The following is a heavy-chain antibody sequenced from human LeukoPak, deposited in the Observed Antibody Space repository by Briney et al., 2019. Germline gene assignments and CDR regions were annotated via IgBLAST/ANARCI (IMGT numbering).Heavy chain of an antibody. Sequence: MPSETLSLTCSVSGVSVTSDNWWTWVRQPPEQGLEWIGEIHHGGTINYNPSLTSRVSISIDKSQNQLSLKLQSVTAADTAVYYCSTRDQSRTHVVPADYWGQGTLVTVTS. CDR3: STRDQSRTHVVPADY. D-gene: IGHD5/OR15-5a*01. V-gene: IGHV4-4*02. CDR1: GVSVTSDNW. CDR2: IHHGGTI. J-gene: IGHJ4*02.